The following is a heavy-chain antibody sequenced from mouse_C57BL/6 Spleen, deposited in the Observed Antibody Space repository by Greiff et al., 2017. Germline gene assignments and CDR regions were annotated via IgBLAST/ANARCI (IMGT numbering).Heavy chain of an antibody. D-gene: IGHD1-2*01. Sequence: EVKVVESGGGLVKPGGSLKLSCAASGFTFSDYGMHWVRQAPEQGLEWVAYISSGSSTIYYAATVKGRFTISRDNAKNTLFLQMTSLRSEDTAMXYCAKDFHYYFDVWGTGTTVTVSS. CDR3: AKDFHYYFDV. CDR1: GFTFSDYG. V-gene: IGHV5-17*01. J-gene: IGHJ1*03. CDR2: ISSGSSTI.